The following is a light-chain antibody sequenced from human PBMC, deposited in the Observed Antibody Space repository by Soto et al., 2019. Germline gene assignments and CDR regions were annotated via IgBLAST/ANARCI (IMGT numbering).Light chain of an antibody. V-gene: IGKV1-5*03. CDR3: QQYNSAWT. CDR2: TAS. CDR1: QSISSW. J-gene: IGKJ1*01. Sequence: DIQMTHSPSTLSASVGDRVTITCRASQSISSWLAWYQQKPGKAPKLLIYTASDLESGVPSRFSGSGSGTEFTLTISSLQPDDFATYYCQQYNSAWTFGQGTKVEIX.